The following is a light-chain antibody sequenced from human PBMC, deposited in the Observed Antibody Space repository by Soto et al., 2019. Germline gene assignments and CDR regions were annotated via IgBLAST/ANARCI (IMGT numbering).Light chain of an antibody. CDR3: EQHVNSVYI. V-gene: IGKV3-20*01. CDR2: GAS. J-gene: IGKJ2*01. Sequence: ESVLTQSPGTLSLSPGERATLSCRASQTIIGNYLAWYQQKPGQAPRLLIYGASHRATGVPDRFSGSYSGTDFSLTITRLEPEDFAVYYCEQHVNSVYIFGQGTRLEIK. CDR1: QTIIGNY.